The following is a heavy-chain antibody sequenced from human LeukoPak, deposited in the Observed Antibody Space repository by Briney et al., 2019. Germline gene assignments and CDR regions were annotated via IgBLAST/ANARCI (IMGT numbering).Heavy chain of an antibody. J-gene: IGHJ4*02. V-gene: IGHV4-39*01. CDR3: ARQACGGDCYSRATEIPFDF. Sequence: KPSETLSLTCTVSGGSISSRSYYWGWIRQPPGKGLEWIASFDYGGSTYYNPPLGSRVTISVDTSKKQFSLKLNSVTAADTAVYYCARQACGGDCYSRATEIPFDFWGQGTRVTVSS. CDR1: GGSISSRSYY. CDR2: FDYGGST. D-gene: IGHD2-21*02.